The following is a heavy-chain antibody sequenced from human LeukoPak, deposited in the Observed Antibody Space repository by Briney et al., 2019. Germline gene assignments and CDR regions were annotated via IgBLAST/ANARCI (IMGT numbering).Heavy chain of an antibody. CDR1: GFTFSNYS. CDR2: IKQDGSEK. Sequence: PGGSLRLSCAASGFTFSNYSMNWVRQAPGKGLEWVANIKQDGSEKYYVDSVKGRFTISRDNAKNSLYLQMNSLRAEDTAVYYCARESSNPRYYYMDVWGKGTTVTVSS. V-gene: IGHV3-7*01. CDR3: ARESSNPRYYYMDV. D-gene: IGHD4-11*01. J-gene: IGHJ6*03.